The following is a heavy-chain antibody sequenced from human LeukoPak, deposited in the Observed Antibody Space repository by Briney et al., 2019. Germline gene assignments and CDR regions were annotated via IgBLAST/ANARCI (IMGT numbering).Heavy chain of an antibody. CDR1: GFTFSTYT. V-gene: IGHV3-23*01. CDR2: IRGRGGNT. D-gene: IGHD3-3*02. Sequence: PGGSLRLSCAASGFTFSTYTMSWVRQAPGKGLEWVSAIRGRGGNTYYVDSVKGRFTISRDNSKNPLYLQMDSLRADDTAVYYCAKAAFSKTSYFDYWGQGTLVTASS. CDR3: AKAAFSKTSYFDY. J-gene: IGHJ4*02.